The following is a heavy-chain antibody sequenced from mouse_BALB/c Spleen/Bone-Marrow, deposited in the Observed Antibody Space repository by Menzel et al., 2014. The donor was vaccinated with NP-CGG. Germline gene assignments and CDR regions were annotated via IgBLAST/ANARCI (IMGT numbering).Heavy chain of an antibody. D-gene: IGHD2-3*01. V-gene: IGHV10-1*02. CDR3: VRSDDGCFAY. CDR1: GFTFNTYA. CDR2: IRSKSNNYAT. J-gene: IGHJ3*01. Sequence: DVKLVESGGGLVQPKGSLKLSCAASGFTFNTYAMNWVRQAPGKGSEWVARIRSKSNNYATYYADSVKDRFTVSRDDSQSMLFPQMNNLKTEDTAMYYCVRSDDGCFAYWGQGTLVTVSA.